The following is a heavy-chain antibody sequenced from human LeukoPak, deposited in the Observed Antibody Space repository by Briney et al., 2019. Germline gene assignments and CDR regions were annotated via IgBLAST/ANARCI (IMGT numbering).Heavy chain of an antibody. V-gene: IGHV3-21*01. Sequence: GGSLRLSCAASGLSFSSYWMSWFRQAPGKGLEWVSSISSSSSYIYYADSVKGRFTISRDNAKNSLYLQMNSLRAEDTAVYYCARLSGSYQYYFDYWGQGTLVTVSS. CDR1: GLSFSSYW. J-gene: IGHJ4*02. CDR3: ARLSGSYQYYFDY. CDR2: ISSSSSYI. D-gene: IGHD1-26*01.